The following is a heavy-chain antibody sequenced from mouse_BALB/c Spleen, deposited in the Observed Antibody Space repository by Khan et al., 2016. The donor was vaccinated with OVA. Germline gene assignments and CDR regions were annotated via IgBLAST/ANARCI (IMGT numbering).Heavy chain of an antibody. V-gene: IGHV5-9-3*01. D-gene: IGHD2-3*01. CDR2: VSSGGSYT. CDR1: GFTFNNYA. J-gene: IGHJ2*01. CDR3: SRQGGIYDGPFDY. Sequence: EVELVESGGGLVKPGGSLKLSCAASGFTFNNYAMSWVRQTPEKRLEWVATVSSGGSYTYYPDSVKGRLTIYRDNAKNTMYLQMSSLRSEDTAMYYCSRQGGIYDGPFDYWGQGTTLTVSS.